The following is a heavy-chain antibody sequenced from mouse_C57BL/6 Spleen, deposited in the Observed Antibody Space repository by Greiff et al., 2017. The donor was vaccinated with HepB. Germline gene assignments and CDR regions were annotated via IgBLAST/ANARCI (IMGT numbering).Heavy chain of an antibody. Sequence: EVKLVESGGGLVQPKGSLKLSCAASGFSFNTYAMNWVRQAPGKGLEWVARIRSKSNNYATYYADSVKDRFTISRDDSESMLYLQMNNLKTEDTAMYYCVRQSPLYYGYAMDYWGQGTSVTVSS. V-gene: IGHV10-1*01. J-gene: IGHJ4*01. CDR3: VRQSPLYYGYAMDY. CDR2: IRSKSNNYAT. CDR1: GFSFNTYA. D-gene: IGHD1-1*02.